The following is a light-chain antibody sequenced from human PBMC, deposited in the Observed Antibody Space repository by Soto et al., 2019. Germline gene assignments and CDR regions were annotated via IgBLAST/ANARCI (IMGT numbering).Light chain of an antibody. J-gene: IGLJ1*01. CDR3: SSYAGSNFYV. CDR2: DVS. Sequence: QSALTQPPSASGSPGQSVTISCTGTSSDVGGYNYVSWYQPHPGKAPKVMIYDVSKRPSGVPDRFSGSKSGNTASLTVSGLQAEDEAEYYCSSYAGSNFYVFGTGTKVTVL. CDR1: SSDVGGYNY. V-gene: IGLV2-8*01.